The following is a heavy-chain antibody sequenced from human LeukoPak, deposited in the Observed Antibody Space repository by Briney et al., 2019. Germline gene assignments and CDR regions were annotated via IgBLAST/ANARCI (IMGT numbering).Heavy chain of an antibody. Sequence: PGGSLRLSCAASGFTFSSYSMNWVRQAPGKGLEWVSSISSSSSYIYYADSVKGRFTISRDNAKNSLYLQMNSLRAEDTAVYYCARDKRGYYDSSGYYPQYYFDYWGQGTLVTVSS. CDR2: ISSSSSYI. CDR3: ARDKRGYYDSSGYYPQYYFDY. D-gene: IGHD3-22*01. V-gene: IGHV3-21*01. CDR1: GFTFSSYS. J-gene: IGHJ4*02.